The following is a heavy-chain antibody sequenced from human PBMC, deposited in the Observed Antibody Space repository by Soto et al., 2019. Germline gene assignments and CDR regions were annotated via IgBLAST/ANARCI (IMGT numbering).Heavy chain of an antibody. CDR2: ISGGGTTI. J-gene: IGHJ6*02. CDR3: ARVSAAHSIDV. D-gene: IGHD2-2*01. Sequence: PGGSLRLSCAASGFTSISYEMNWVRQAPGKGLEWVSYISGGGTTIYYADSVKGRFTISRDNAKNTLYLQMNSLRTEDTAVYYCARVSAAHSIDVWGQGTTVTVSS. V-gene: IGHV3-48*03. CDR1: GFTSISYE.